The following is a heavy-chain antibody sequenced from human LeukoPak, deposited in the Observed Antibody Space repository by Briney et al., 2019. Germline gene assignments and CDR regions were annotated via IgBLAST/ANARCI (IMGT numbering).Heavy chain of an antibody. CDR1: GGSISSYY. CDR2: IYSSGNT. V-gene: IGHV4-4*07. CDR3: ARASLDSENYGRYFDY. J-gene: IGHJ4*02. Sequence: SETLSLTCTVSGGSISSYYRSWIRQPAGRGLEWIGRIYSSGNTNYNPSLKSRVTISVDTSKNQFSLKLTSVTAADTAVYYCARASLDSENYGRYFDYWGQGTLVTVSS. D-gene: IGHD3-10*01.